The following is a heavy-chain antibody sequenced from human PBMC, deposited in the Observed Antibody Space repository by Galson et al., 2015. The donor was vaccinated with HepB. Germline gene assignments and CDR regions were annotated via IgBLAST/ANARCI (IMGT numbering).Heavy chain of an antibody. J-gene: IGHJ4*02. CDR3: ARDGKWLAPE. V-gene: IGHV1-8*01. Sequence: SVKVSCKASGSTFTTYDIHWVRQATGQGPEWMGWINPDSGNTGYAQKFQGRVTMTRNISIRTAYMELSSLRSEDTAVYYCARDGKWLAPEWGQGTLVTVSS. CDR2: INPDSGNT. CDR1: GSTFTTYD. D-gene: IGHD6-19*01.